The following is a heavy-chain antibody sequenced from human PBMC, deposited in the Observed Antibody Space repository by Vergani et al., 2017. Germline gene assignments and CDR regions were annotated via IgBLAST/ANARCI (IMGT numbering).Heavy chain of an antibody. CDR1: GFTFDDYA. Sequence: EVQLVESGGGLVQPGRSLRLSCAASGFTFDDYAMHWVRQAPGKGLEWVSGISWNSGSIGYADSVKGRFTISRDNAKNSLYLQMNSLRAEDTALYYCASGVAEDIVVVVAATGGWYFDLWGRGTLVTVSS. CDR3: ASGVAEDIVVVVAATGGWYFDL. J-gene: IGHJ2*01. D-gene: IGHD2-15*01. V-gene: IGHV3-9*01. CDR2: ISWNSGSI.